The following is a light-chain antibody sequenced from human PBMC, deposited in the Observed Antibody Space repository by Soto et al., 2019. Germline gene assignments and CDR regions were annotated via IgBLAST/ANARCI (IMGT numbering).Light chain of an antibody. CDR1: QSVSSD. CDR2: HAS. CDR3: QQYSHWPRT. J-gene: IGKJ1*01. Sequence: IVITQSPAAVSVSPGERATLSCRASQSVSSDLAWYQQKPGQSPRLLIYHASARATGVPARISGSGSGTEFTLTISSLQSEDFAVYYCQQYSHWPRTFGQGTKVDIK. V-gene: IGKV3-15*01.